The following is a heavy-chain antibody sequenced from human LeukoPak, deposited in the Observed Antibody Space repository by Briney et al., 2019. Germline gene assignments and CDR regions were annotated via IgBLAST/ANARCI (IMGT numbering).Heavy chain of an antibody. V-gene: IGHV4-59*01. CDR3: ARSEAIYSSSVSRFDP. D-gene: IGHD6-13*01. CDR2: ISHTGNT. CDR1: GDSISSYC. J-gene: IGHJ5*02. Sequence: SETLSLTCTVSGDSISSYCWSWIRQPPGKGLEWIGYISHTGNTNYNPSLTGRLTISLDTSKSQVSLQLTSVTAADTAVYYCARSEAIYSSSVSRFDPWGQGTLVTVSS.